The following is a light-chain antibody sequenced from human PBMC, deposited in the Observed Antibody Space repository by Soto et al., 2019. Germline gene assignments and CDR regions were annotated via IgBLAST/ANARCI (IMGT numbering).Light chain of an antibody. Sequence: EIVLTQSPATLSLSPGERATLSCRASQSVSSYLAWYQQKPSQAPRLLIHDASNRATGTPARFSGSGSGTDFTLTISSLEPEDLAAYYCQQRSNWPWTFGQGTKVEIK. CDR3: QQRSNWPWT. CDR2: DAS. CDR1: QSVSSY. J-gene: IGKJ1*01. V-gene: IGKV3-11*01.